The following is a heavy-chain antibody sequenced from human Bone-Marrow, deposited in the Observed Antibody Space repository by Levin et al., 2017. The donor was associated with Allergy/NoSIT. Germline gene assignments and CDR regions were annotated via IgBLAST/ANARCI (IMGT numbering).Heavy chain of an antibody. CDR1: GFIVNDHY. CDR2: IYSGERT. CDR3: ARDPEEHTLLRYFDY. Sequence: GGSLRLSCAASGFIVNDHYMTWVRQAPGKGLECVSVIYSGERTFYSDSVKGRFTISRDNSNNTLYLQMNSLRVEDTAIYYCARDPEEHTLLRYFDYWGQGTLVTVSS. V-gene: IGHV3-66*01. D-gene: IGHD3-9*01. J-gene: IGHJ4*02.